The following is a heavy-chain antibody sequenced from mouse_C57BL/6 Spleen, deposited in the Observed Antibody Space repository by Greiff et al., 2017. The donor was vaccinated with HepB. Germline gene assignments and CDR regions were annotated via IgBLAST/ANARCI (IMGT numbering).Heavy chain of an antibody. CDR3: ARRYYGSSYGGYYYAMDY. D-gene: IGHD1-1*01. V-gene: IGHV1-81*01. J-gene: IGHJ4*01. Sequence: QVHVKQSGAELARPGASVKLSCKASGYTFTSYGISWVKQRTGQGLEWIGEIYPRSGNTYYNEKFKGKATLTADKSSSTAYMELRSLTSEDSAVYFCARRYYGSSYGGYYYAMDYWGQGTSVTVSS. CDR2: IYPRSGNT. CDR1: GYTFTSYG.